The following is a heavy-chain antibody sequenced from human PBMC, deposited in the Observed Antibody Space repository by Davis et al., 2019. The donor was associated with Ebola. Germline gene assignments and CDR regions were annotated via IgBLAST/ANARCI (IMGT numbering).Heavy chain of an antibody. D-gene: IGHD6-13*01. CDR2: ISSSSSYI. CDR1: GFTFSSYS. CDR3: ARVRGLAAATTYTPQYYYYYGMDV. Sequence: PGGSLRLSCAASGFTFSSYSMNWVRQAPGKGLEWVSSISSSSSYIYYADSVKGRFTISRDNAKNSLYLQMNSLRAEDTAVYYCARVRGLAAATTYTPQYYYYYGMDVWGQGTTVTVSS. J-gene: IGHJ6*02. V-gene: IGHV3-21*01.